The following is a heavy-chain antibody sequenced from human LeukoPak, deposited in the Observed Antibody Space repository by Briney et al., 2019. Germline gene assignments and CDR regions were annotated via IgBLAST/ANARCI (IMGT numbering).Heavy chain of an antibody. CDR2: IDPGDSYT. V-gene: IGHV5-10-1*01. CDR3: ARHRALGDTAVVPTPMFWFDP. CDR1: GYKFASYW. J-gene: IGHJ5*02. D-gene: IGHD2-2*01. Sequence: GESLQISCKGSGYKFASYWITWGRQMPGKGLEGMGKIDPGDSYTTYNPSFQGHVTISADKSISTAYLEWSSLKASDTAMYYCARHRALGDTAVVPTPMFWFDPWGQGTLVTVSS.